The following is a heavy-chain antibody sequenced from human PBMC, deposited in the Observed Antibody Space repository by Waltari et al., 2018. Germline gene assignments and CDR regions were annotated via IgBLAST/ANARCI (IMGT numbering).Heavy chain of an antibody. CDR2: CYSSGST. Sequence: QVQLQESGPGLVKSSETLSLTCTISGGSIRSYYWSWNRQPAGKGLGWIGRCYSSGSTNYRPSLDSRVSMSIDTSTNQFSLKLKSVTAADTAIYYCTRERRQLELVASFDVWGHGTRSVSRQ. J-gene: IGHJ3*01. CDR3: TRERRQLELVASFDV. D-gene: IGHD1-1*01. CDR1: GGSIRSYY. V-gene: IGHV4-4*07.